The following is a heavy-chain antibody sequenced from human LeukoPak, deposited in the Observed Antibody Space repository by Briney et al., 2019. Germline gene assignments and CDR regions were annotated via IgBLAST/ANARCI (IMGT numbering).Heavy chain of an antibody. D-gene: IGHD5-12*01. CDR1: DGSINSYY. J-gene: IGHJ4*02. CDR2: IYYSGST. CDR3: ACNRGYEPGDFYY. V-gene: IGHV4-59*01. Sequence: PSETLSLTCSVSDGSINSYYWNWIRRPPGKGLEWIGYIYYSGSTNYNPSLKSRVTISVDTSKNQFSLKLSSVTAADTAVYYCACNRGYEPGDFYYWGQGTLVHVS.